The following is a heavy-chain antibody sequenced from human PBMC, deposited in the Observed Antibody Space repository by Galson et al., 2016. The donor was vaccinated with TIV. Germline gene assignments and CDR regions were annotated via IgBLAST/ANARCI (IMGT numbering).Heavy chain of an antibody. CDR3: ARFVKSMTLVRGVYYFDS. Sequence: SETLSLTCTVSGGPISSYDWSWIRQPPGKGLEWIGYTYSSETTKYNPSLKSPVIISVDTSKNQFSLRLSSVTAADTAVYYCARFVKSMTLVRGVYYFDSWGQGALVTVSS. CDR2: TYSSETT. CDR1: GGPISSYD. J-gene: IGHJ4*02. D-gene: IGHD3-10*01. V-gene: IGHV4-59*01.